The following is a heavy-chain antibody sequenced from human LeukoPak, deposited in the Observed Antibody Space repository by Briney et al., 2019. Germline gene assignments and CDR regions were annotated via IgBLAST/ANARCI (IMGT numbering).Heavy chain of an antibody. J-gene: IGHJ4*02. D-gene: IGHD3-10*01. CDR2: IYYSGST. CDR3: ARSYYYGSGSYYGSLDY. CDR1: GGSISSYY. V-gene: IGHV4-59*01. Sequence: PSETLSLTCTVSGGSISSYYWSWIRQPPGKGLEWIGYIYYSGSTNYNPSLKSRVTISVDTSKNQFSLKLSSVTAADTAVYYCARSYYYGSGSYYGSLDYWGQGTLVTVSS.